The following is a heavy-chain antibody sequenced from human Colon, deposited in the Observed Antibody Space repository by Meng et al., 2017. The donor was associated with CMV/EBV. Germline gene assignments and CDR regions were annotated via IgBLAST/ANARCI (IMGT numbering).Heavy chain of an antibody. CDR1: GISVGSTY. CDR2: IYSGGST. J-gene: IGHJ6*02. D-gene: IGHD5-18*01. CDR3: VRDTAGAGMDI. V-gene: IGHV3-53*01. Sequence: ESLKISCAASGISVGSTYMTWVRQAPGKGLEWVSIIYSGGSTAYADSVKGRFTISRDTSKNTVYLQMSSLSAEDTGVYYCVRDTAGAGMDIWGQGTTVTVSS.